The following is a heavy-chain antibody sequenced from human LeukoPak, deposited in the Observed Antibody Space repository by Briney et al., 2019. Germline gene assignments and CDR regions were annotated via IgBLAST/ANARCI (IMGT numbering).Heavy chain of an antibody. J-gene: IGHJ4*02. D-gene: IGHD3-22*01. Sequence: QPGGSLRLSCSASGFTFSSYVMYWVRQAPGKALEYVSAINNNGGTTSYADSVKGRLTISRDNSKNTLSLQMSSLRVEDTAVYYCVKDGFDYYDSSGYYYFNYWGQGTLVTVSS. V-gene: IGHV3-64D*08. CDR3: VKDGFDYYDSSGYYYFNY. CDR1: GFTFSSYV. CDR2: INNNGGTT.